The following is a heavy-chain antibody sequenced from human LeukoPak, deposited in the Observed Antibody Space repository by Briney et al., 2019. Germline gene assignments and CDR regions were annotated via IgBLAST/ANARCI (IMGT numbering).Heavy chain of an antibody. D-gene: IGHD5/OR15-5a*01. J-gene: IGHJ4*02. V-gene: IGHV1-18*01. Sequence: GASVKVSCKASGYTFTSYGISWVRQAPGQGLEWMGWISAYNGNTNYAQKLQGRVTMTTDTSTSTVYMELRSLRSDDTAVYYCARRVSVYYLDYWGQGTLVTVPS. CDR1: GYTFTSYG. CDR2: ISAYNGNT. CDR3: ARRVSVYYLDY.